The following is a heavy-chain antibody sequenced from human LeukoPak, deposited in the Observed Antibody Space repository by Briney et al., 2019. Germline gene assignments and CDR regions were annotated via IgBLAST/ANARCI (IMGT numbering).Heavy chain of an antibody. CDR3: ARDRGTTSDWFDP. J-gene: IGHJ5*02. D-gene: IGHD1-7*01. V-gene: IGHV1-69*05. CDR1: GGTFSSYA. Sequence: SVKVSCKASGGTFSSYAISWVRQAPGQGLEWMGGIIPIFGTANYAQKFQGRVTITTDESTSTAYMELSSLRSDDTAVSYCARDRGTTSDWFDPWGQGTLVTVSS. CDR2: IIPIFGTA.